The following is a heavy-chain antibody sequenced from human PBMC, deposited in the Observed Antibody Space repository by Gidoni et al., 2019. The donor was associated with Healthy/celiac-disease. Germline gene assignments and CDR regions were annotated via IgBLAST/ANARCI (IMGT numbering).Heavy chain of an antibody. V-gene: IGHV3-23*01. CDR1: GFPFSSYA. CDR3: AKDSDDILTGYSSY. J-gene: IGHJ4*02. Sequence: EVQLLESGGGLVQPGGSLRLSCAASGFPFSSYAMSWVRQAPGKGLEWVSAISGSGGSTYYADSGKGRFTISRDNSKNTRYLQMNSLRAEDTAVYYCAKDSDDILTGYSSYWGQGTLVTVSS. CDR2: ISGSGGST. D-gene: IGHD3-9*01.